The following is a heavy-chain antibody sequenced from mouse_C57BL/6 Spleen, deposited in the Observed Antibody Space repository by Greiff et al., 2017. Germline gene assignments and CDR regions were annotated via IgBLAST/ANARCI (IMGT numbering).Heavy chain of an antibody. CDR3: VIEDGYDKDYATHY. V-gene: IGHV1-7*01. CDR1: GYTFTSYW. J-gene: IGHJ4*01. CDR2: INPSSGYT. Sequence: QVQLQQSGAELAKPGASVTLYCKASGYTFTSYWMHWVKQRPGTVLEWIGYINPSSGYTKYNQKFKDKASLTADKPSSTAYMRRRSLKHEDSSGYYWVIEDGYDKDYATHYSGYEASVTVSS. D-gene: IGHD2-2*01.